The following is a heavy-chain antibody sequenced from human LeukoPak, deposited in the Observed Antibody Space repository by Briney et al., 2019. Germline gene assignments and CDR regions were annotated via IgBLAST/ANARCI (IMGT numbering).Heavy chain of an antibody. CDR2: ISGSGGST. V-gene: IGHV3-23*01. CDR1: GFTFSSYA. CDR3: AKEIYGDSTGGRFQQ. Sequence: PGGSLRLSCAASGFTFSSYAMSWVRQAPGKGLEWVSVISGSGGSTYYAGSVKGRFTLSRDNSKNTLYLQMNSLRAEDTAVYYCAKEIYGDSTGGRFQQWGQGTLVTVSS. J-gene: IGHJ1*01. D-gene: IGHD4-17*01.